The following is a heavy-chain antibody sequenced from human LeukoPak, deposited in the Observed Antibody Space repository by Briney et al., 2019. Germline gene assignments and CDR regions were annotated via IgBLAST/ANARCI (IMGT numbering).Heavy chain of an antibody. J-gene: IGHJ4*02. Sequence: PGGSLRLSCAVSGVTFSSYAMSWVRQAPGKGLEWVSAISGSGGSTYYADSVKGRFTLSRDNSKNTLYLQMDSLRAEDTAVYYCAKDVDIVATAHVDYWGQGTLVTVPS. CDR3: AKDVDIVATAHVDY. V-gene: IGHV3-23*01. CDR2: ISGSGGST. D-gene: IGHD5-12*01. CDR1: GVTFSSYA.